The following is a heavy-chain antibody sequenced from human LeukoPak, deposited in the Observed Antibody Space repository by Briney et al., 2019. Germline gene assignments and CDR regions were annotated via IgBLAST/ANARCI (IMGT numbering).Heavy chain of an antibody. D-gene: IGHD3-3*01. CDR3: ARDGRAPYYDFWSGYGFDY. CDR2: IIPIFGTA. V-gene: IGHV1-69*13. Sequence: GASVKVSCKASGGTFSSYAISWVRQAPGQGLEWMGGIIPIFGTANYAQKFQGRVTITADESTSTAYMELSSLRSEDTAVYYCARDGRAPYYDFWSGYGFDYWGQGTLVTVSS. J-gene: IGHJ4*02. CDR1: GGTFSSYA.